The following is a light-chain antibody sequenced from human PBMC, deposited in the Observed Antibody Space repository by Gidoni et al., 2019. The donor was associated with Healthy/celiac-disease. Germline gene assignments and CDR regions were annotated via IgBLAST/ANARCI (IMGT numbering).Light chain of an antibody. CDR2: AAS. CDR1: QGISSY. CDR3: QQLNSYLPFT. Sequence: DIQLTQSPSFLSASVGDRVTITCRASQGISSYLAWYQQKPGKAPKLLIYAASTLQSGVPSRFSGSGSGTKFTLTISSLQPEDFATYYCQQLNSYLPFTFGPGTKVDIK. J-gene: IGKJ3*01. V-gene: IGKV1-9*01.